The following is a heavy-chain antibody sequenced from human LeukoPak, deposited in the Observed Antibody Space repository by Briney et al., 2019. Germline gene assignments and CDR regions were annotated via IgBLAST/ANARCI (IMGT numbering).Heavy chain of an antibody. V-gene: IGHV3-21*01. D-gene: IGHD1-26*01. Sequence: PGGSLRLSCAASGFTFSSNSMNWVRQAPGKGLEWVSSISTSSSYIYYADSVKGRFTISRDNAKNSLYLQMNSLRAEDTAVYYCARDRSPGGGATHFDNWGHGTLVTVSS. CDR3: ARDRSPGGGATHFDN. J-gene: IGHJ4*01. CDR1: GFTFSSNS. CDR2: ISTSSSYI.